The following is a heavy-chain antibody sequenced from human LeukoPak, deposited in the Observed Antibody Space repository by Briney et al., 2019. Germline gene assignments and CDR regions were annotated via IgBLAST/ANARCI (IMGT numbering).Heavy chain of an antibody. J-gene: IGHJ4*02. D-gene: IGHD4-11*01. CDR3: AKPHFSDYVRQPLDY. CDR1: GFTFSSYA. V-gene: IGHV3-23*01. Sequence: GGSLRLSCAASGFTFSSYAMHWVRQAPGKGLEWVSAISGSGGGTYFADSVKGRFTISRDNSKNTLFLQINSLRAEDTAVYYCAKPHFSDYVRQPLDYWGQGTLVTVSS. CDR2: ISGSGGGT.